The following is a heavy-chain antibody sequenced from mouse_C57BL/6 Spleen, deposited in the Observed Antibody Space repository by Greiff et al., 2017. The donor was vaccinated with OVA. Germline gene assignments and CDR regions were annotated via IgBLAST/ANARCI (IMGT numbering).Heavy chain of an antibody. CDR2: IWGVGSP. CDR1: GFSLTSYG. D-gene: IGHD2-5*01. CDR3: ASQLHSTPCAY. J-gene: IGHJ3*01. Sequence: VQLQESGPGLVAPSQSLSITCTVSGFSLTSYGVDWVRQSPGKGLEWLGVIWGVGSPNYTSALKSRLSISQDNSKGQVFLKMNSLQTDDTAMCYCASQLHSTPCAYWGQGTLVTVSA. V-gene: IGHV2-6*01.